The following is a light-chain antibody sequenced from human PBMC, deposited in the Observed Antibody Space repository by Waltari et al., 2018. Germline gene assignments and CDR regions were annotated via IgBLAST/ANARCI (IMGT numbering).Light chain of an antibody. CDR3: MQVTQWPPT. J-gene: IGKJ4*01. Sequence: DVVMTQSPLSLPVTLGQPTSISCRSNQSLVYSDGNTYLNWFQQRPDQSPRRLIYKVSNRDSGVPDRFSGSGSGTDFTLKISRVEAEDVGVYYCMQVTQWPPTFGGGTKVEIK. CDR2: KVS. V-gene: IGKV2-30*01. CDR1: QSLVYSDGNTY.